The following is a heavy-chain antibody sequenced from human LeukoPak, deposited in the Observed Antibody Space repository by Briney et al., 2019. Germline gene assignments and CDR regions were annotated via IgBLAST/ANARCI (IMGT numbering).Heavy chain of an antibody. CDR3: ANPPSSLDAPMAPD. CDR1: GFTFSAYA. D-gene: IGHD5-18*01. J-gene: IGHJ4*02. V-gene: IGHV3-30-3*01. CDR2: ISNDGSNK. Sequence: TGGSLRLSCAASGFTFSAYAISWVRQAPGRGLEWVAVISNDGSNKYYADSVKGRFTISRDNSKSTLYLQMNSLSVEDTAVYFCANPPSSLDAPMAPDWGQGTLVTASS.